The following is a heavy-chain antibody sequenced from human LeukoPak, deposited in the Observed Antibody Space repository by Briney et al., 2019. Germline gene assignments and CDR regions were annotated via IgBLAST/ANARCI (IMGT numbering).Heavy chain of an antibody. D-gene: IGHD2-21*02. CDR2: ISIYNGKT. CDR1: GYRFTSYG. J-gene: IGHJ5*02. V-gene: IGHV1-18*01. Sequence: GASVKVSCKTSGYRFTSYGISWVRQAPGQGLEWVGWISIYNGKTYYEQRFQDRVTTTTDTSTSTAYMELRNLRSDDTAVYYCARVCHIVVVTAEGGWFDPWGQGTLVTVSS. CDR3: ARVCHIVVVTAEGGWFDP.